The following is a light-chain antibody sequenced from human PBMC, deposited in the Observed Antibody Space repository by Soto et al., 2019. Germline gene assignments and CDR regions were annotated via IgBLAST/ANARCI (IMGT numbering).Light chain of an antibody. Sequence: QSALTQPASVCGSPGQSITISCTGTSSDVGGYNYVSWYQQHPGKAPKLMVYEVSNRPSGVSNRFSGSKSGNTASLTISGLQAEDEADYYCSSYTSSSTLVFGPGTKV. CDR1: SSDVGGYNY. J-gene: IGLJ1*01. CDR3: SSYTSSSTLV. V-gene: IGLV2-14*01. CDR2: EVS.